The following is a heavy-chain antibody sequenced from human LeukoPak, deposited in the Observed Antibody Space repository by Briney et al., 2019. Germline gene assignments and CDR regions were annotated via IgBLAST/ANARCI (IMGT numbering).Heavy chain of an antibody. CDR2: IKPNSGGT. D-gene: IGHD6-13*01. Sequence: GASVKVSCKASGYTFTGYYMHWVRQAPGQGLEWMGWIKPNSGGTNYAQKFQGRVTMTRDTSISTAYMELSRLRSDDTAVYYCARGSALVSAKHFDYWGQGTLVTVSS. J-gene: IGHJ4*02. CDR3: ARGSALVSAKHFDY. V-gene: IGHV1-2*02. CDR1: GYTFTGYY.